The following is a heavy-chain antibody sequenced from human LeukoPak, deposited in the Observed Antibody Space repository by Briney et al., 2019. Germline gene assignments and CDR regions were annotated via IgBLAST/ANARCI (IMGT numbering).Heavy chain of an antibody. D-gene: IGHD5/OR15-5a*01. CDR1: GFTFSSYE. Sequence: PGGSLRLSCAASGFTFSSYEMNWVRQAPGKGLEWVSSISSSSSYIYYADSVKGRFTISRDNAKNSLYLQMNSLRAEDTAVYYCARNRQRSVYGNAFDIWGQGTMVTVSS. CDR3: ARNRQRSVYGNAFDI. CDR2: ISSSSSYI. J-gene: IGHJ3*02. V-gene: IGHV3-21*01.